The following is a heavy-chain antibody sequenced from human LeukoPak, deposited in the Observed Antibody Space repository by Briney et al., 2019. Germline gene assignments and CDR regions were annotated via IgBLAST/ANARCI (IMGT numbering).Heavy chain of an antibody. V-gene: IGHV4-4*07. D-gene: IGHD3-16*01. Sequence: PSETLSLTCTVSGGSISSYHWSWIRQPAGKGLEWIGCTYTSGTTNYNPSLKSRVTMSVDTSKNQFSLKLSSVTAADTAVYYCARVGDYALKDWGQGTLVTVSS. J-gene: IGHJ4*02. CDR2: TYTSGTT. CDR1: GGSISSYH. CDR3: ARVGDYALKD.